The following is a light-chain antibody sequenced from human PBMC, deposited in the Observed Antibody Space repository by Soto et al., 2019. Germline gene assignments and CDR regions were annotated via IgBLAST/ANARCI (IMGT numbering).Light chain of an antibody. Sequence: EIVLTQSPGTLSLSPGDRATLSCRASQSVSSNYLAWYQQKPGQAPRLLIYGASSRATGIPDRFSGSGSGTDFTLTIIRLEPEDYAADYCQRYGSSLPLTFGGGTKVEIK. CDR1: QSVSSNY. V-gene: IGKV3-20*01. CDR2: GAS. CDR3: QRYGSSLPLT. J-gene: IGKJ4*01.